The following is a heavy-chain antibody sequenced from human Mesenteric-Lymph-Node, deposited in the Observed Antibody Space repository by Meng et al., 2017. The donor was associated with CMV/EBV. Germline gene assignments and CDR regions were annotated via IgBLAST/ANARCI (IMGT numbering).Heavy chain of an antibody. CDR1: GFTFSSYE. CDR3: ARDGMLSGSYFGRDDYFDY. CDR2: ISSSGSTI. Sequence: GGSLRLSCAASGFTFSSYEMNWVRQAPGKGLEWVSYISSSGSTIYYADSVKGRFTISRDNTKHSLYLQMNSLRAEDTALYYCARDGMLSGSYFGRDDYFDYWGQGTLVTVSS. D-gene: IGHD1-26*01. J-gene: IGHJ4*02. V-gene: IGHV3-48*03.